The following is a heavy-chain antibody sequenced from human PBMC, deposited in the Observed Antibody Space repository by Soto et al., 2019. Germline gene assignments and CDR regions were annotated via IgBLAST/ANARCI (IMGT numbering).Heavy chain of an antibody. J-gene: IGHJ6*03. V-gene: IGHV4-31*03. CDR3: ARDRGQFTMVRSRYMDV. Sequence: SETLSLTCTVSGGSISSGGYYWSWIRQHPGKGLEWIGYIYYSGSTYYNPSLKSRVTISVDTSKNQFSLKLSSVTAADTAVYYCARDRGQFTMVRSRYMDVWGKGTTVTVSS. CDR2: IYYSGST. D-gene: IGHD3-10*01. CDR1: GGSISSGGYY.